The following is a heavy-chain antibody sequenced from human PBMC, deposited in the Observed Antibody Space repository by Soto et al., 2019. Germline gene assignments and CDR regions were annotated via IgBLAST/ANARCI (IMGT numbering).Heavy chain of an antibody. CDR2: IKRNSDGGRT. CDR3: TTGSVEGV. D-gene: IGHD2-15*01. V-gene: IGHV3-15*07. Sequence: EVQLVESGGGLVKPGGSLRLSCAASGFTFYNSWMNWVRQAPGKGLEWVGRIKRNSDGGRTDYAAPVKGRFTILRDDSENMLYLQMNSLKTEDTAVYYCTTGSVEGVWGQGTTVSVSS. J-gene: IGHJ6*02. CDR1: GFTFYNSW.